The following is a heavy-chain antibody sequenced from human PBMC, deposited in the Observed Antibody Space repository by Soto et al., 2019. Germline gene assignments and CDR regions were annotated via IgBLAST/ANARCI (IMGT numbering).Heavy chain of an antibody. CDR2: ISSSSHT. J-gene: IGHJ4*02. D-gene: IGHD6-6*01. CDR3: TTLLLGGSSDTYRRDY. CDR1: GFLFSNYS. Sequence: PGGSLRLSCAVSGFLFSNYSMSWARQAPGKGLEWVSSISSSSHTYYADSVKGRFTISRDNAKNSLYLQMNSLRAEDTAVYYCTTLLLGGSSDTYRRDYWGLGTLVTVSS. V-gene: IGHV3-21*01.